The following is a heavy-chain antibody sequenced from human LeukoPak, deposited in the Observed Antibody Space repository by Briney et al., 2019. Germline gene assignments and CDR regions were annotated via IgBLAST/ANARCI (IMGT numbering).Heavy chain of an antibody. D-gene: IGHD2-15*01. CDR1: GFIFSNYW. Sequence: PGGSLRLSCAASGFIFSNYWMSWVRQAPGKGLEWVANIKEDGSEKYYVDSVKGRFTISRDNARNSLYLQMNSLRAEDTAVYYSANSFGIAAPFGYFDYWGQGTLVTVSS. V-gene: IGHV3-7*01. CDR3: ANSFGIAAPFGYFDY. J-gene: IGHJ4*02. CDR2: IKEDGSEK.